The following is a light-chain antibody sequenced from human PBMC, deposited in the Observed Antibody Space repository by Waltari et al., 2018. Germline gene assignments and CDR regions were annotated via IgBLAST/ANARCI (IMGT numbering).Light chain of an antibody. V-gene: IGKV4-1*01. J-gene: IGKJ1*01. CDR1: QSVLYSSNSKNY. Sequence: DIVIPQSPESLAVSLGERATVNCKSSQSVLYSSNSKNYLAWYQQKPGQPPKLLIYWASTRESGVPDRFSGSGSGTDFTLTITSLQAEDVAVYYCQQYYSTPRAFGQGTKVEIK. CDR2: WAS. CDR3: QQYYSTPRA.